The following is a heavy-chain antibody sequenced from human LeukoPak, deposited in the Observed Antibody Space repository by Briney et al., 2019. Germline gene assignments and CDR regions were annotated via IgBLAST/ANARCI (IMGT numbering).Heavy chain of an antibody. Sequence: GGSLRLSCVASGFTFSSYKMNWVRQAPGKGLEWVSYIITSGGTIYYADSVKGRFIISRDNAKNSLYLQMNSLRPEDTAVYYCAKLWSSSWYPGADPWGQGTLVTVSS. CDR3: AKLWSSSWYPGADP. CDR2: IITSGGTI. CDR1: GFTFSSYK. D-gene: IGHD6-13*01. V-gene: IGHV3-48*03. J-gene: IGHJ5*02.